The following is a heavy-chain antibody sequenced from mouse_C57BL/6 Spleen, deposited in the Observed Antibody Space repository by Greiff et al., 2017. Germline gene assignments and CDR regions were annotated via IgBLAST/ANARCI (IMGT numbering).Heavy chain of an antibody. J-gene: IGHJ2*01. CDR2: IDPSDSYT. CDR3: ARSRDFWDLDY. CDR1: GYTFTSYW. Sequence: QVQLQQPGAELVMPGASVKLSCKASGYTFTSYWMHWVKQRPGQGLEWIGEIDPSDSYTNYNQKFKGKATFTADTSSNTAYMQLSSLTTEDSAIYYCARSRDFWDLDYWGQGTTLTVSS. D-gene: IGHD4-1*01. V-gene: IGHV1-69*01.